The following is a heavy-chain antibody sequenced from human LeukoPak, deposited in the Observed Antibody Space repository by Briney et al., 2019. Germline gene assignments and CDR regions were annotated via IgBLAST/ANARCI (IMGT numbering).Heavy chain of an antibody. D-gene: IGHD3-10*01. CDR1: GGSFSGYY. J-gene: IGHJ5*02. Sequence: SETLSLTCAVYGGSFSGYYWSWIRQPPGKGLEWIGEINHSGSTNYNPSLKSRVTISVDTSKNQFSLKLSSVTAADTAVYYRARGGMVRTPYNWFDPWGQGTLVTVSS. CDR3: ARGGMVRTPYNWFDP. CDR2: INHSGST. V-gene: IGHV4-34*01.